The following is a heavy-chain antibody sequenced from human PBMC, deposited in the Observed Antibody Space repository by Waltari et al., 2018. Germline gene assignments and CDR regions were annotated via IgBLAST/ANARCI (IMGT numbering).Heavy chain of an antibody. D-gene: IGHD2-8*01. CDR2: IRKRANSYST. Sequence: EVQLVESGGGLVQPGGSLRLSFAASGFTFSDHYMDWVRQAPGKGLEWVGRIRKRANSYSTEYAASVKGRFTISREDSENSLYLQMNSLKTEDTAVYYCARVMMAPGTFSSDCWGQGTLVTVSS. J-gene: IGHJ4*02. CDR1: GFTFSDHY. CDR3: ARVMMAPGTFSSDC. V-gene: IGHV3-72*01.